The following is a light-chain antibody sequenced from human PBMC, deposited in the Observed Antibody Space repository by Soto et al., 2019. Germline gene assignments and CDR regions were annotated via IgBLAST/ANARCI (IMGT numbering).Light chain of an antibody. CDR3: QSYERSLSGSV. Sequence: QSVLTQPPSVSGAPGQRVTISCTGSSXNIGAGYDVHWYQQLPGTAPKLLIYGNSNRPSGVPDRFSGSKSGTSASLAITGVQAEDEADYYCQSYERSLSGSVFGTGTKVTVL. CDR2: GNS. J-gene: IGLJ1*01. V-gene: IGLV1-40*01. CDR1: SXNIGAGYD.